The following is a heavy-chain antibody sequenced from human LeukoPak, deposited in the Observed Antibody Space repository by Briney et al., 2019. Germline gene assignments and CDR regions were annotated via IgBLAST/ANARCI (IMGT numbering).Heavy chain of an antibody. Sequence: GGSLRLSCAASGFTFSSSAMSWVRQAPGKGLEWVSSISSSSSYIYYADSVKGRFTISRDNAKNSLYLQMNSLRAEDTAVYYCARDSSGHYLGGLDYWGQGTLVTVSS. CDR1: GFTFSSSA. J-gene: IGHJ4*02. D-gene: IGHD3-22*01. CDR3: ARDSSGHYLGGLDY. V-gene: IGHV3-21*01. CDR2: ISSSSSYI.